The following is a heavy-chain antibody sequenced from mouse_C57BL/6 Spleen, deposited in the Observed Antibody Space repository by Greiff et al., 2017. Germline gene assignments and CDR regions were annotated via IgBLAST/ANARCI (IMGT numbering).Heavy chain of an antibody. CDR2: INPNNGGT. CDR1: GYTFTDYY. J-gene: IGHJ4*01. D-gene: IGHD1-1*01. Sequence: EVQLQQSGPELVKPGASVKISCKASGYTFTDYYMNWVKQSHGKSLEWIGDINPNNGGTSYNQKFKGKATLTVDKSSSTAYMELRSLTSEDSAVYYCARAITTHGMDYWGQGTSVTVSS. V-gene: IGHV1-26*01. CDR3: ARAITTHGMDY.